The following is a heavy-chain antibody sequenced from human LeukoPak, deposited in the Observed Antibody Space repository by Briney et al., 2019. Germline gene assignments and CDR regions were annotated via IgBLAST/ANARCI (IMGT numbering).Heavy chain of an antibody. CDR3: ARDRGIAEFDP. CDR2: ISGSGGST. V-gene: IGHV3-23*01. Sequence: GGSLRLSCAASGFTFSSYAMSWVRQAPGKGLEWVSAISGSGGSTYYADSVKGRFTISRDNSKNTLYLQINSLRAEDTAVYYCARDRGIAEFDPWGQGTLVTVSS. J-gene: IGHJ5*02. CDR1: GFTFSSYA. D-gene: IGHD6-13*01.